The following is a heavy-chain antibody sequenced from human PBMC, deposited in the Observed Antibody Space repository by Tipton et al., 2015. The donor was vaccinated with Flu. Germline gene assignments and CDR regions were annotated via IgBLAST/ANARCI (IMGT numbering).Heavy chain of an antibody. Sequence: TLSLTCTVSGGSLSSYYWSWIRQPAGKGLEWIGRIYSSGSTTYNLTLKGRVTMSVDTSKSQFSLKLRSVTAADTAVYYCARGSGSGTYVIFDYWGQGTLVTVSS. D-gene: IGHD3-10*01. CDR3: ARGSGSGTYVIFDY. J-gene: IGHJ4*02. CDR2: IYSSGST. V-gene: IGHV4-4*07. CDR1: GGSLSSYY.